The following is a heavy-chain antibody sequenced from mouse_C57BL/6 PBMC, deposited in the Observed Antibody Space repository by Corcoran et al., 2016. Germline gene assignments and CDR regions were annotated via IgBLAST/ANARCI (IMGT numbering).Heavy chain of an antibody. J-gene: IGHJ2*01. CDR1: GYTFTDYY. D-gene: IGHD2-4*01. CDR2: INPNNGGT. V-gene: IGHV1-26*01. CDR3: ARCDYKDY. Sequence: EVQLQQSGPELVKPGASLKISCKASGYTFTDYYMNWVKQSHGKSLEWIGDINPNNGGTSYNQKFKGKATLTVDKSSSTAYMELRSLTSEDSAVYYCARCDYKDYWGESTTLTVSS.